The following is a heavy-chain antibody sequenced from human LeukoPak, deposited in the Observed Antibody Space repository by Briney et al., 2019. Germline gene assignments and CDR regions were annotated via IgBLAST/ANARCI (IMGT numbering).Heavy chain of an antibody. CDR2: ISDIGIGT. Sequence: GGSLRLSCAASGFTFSSYAMSWVRQAPGKGLELVSSISDIGIGTYYADSVKGRFTIFRDNSKNILYLQMNSLRAEDTAIYYCAKRGGGTMFAFDIWGQGTMVTVSS. V-gene: IGHV3-23*01. CDR1: GFTFSSYA. D-gene: IGHD3-10*02. J-gene: IGHJ3*02. CDR3: AKRGGGTMFAFDI.